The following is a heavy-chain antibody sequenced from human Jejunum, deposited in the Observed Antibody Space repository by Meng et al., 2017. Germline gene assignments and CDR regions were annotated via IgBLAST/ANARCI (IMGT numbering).Heavy chain of an antibody. CDR2: IGTTGRTL. V-gene: IGHV3-48*03. D-gene: IGHD6-19*01. CDR1: GFSFSDFQ. Sequence: GESLKISCAASGFSFSDFQMSWVRQAPGKGLEWVSYIGTTGRTLYYADSVRGRFTISRDNAKNSLYLQMNSLRAEDTAVYYCARHLGSGWSYYLDYWGQGALVTSPQ. J-gene: IGHJ4*02. CDR3: ARHLGSGWSYYLDY.